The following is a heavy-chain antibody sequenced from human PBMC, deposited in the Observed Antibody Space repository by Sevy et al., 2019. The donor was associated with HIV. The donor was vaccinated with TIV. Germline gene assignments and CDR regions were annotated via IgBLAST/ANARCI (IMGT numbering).Heavy chain of an antibody. CDR2: IISGGETT. V-gene: IGHV3-74*01. Sequence: GGSLRLSCAASGFDFGHTWMHWVRQPPGKGLEWVSYIISGGETTSYADSVKGRFTIFRDNGKNTLYLQMNSLRAEDTAVYYCARSFGHRGYEHGLDIWGQGTMVTVSS. CDR3: ARSFGHRGYEHGLDI. CDR1: GFDFGHTW. D-gene: IGHD5-12*01. J-gene: IGHJ3*02.